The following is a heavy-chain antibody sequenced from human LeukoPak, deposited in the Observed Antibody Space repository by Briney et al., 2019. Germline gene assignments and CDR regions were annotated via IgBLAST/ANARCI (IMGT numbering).Heavy chain of an antibody. CDR1: GYTFTSYA. CDR3: ARAPRITIFGVVIIGAFDI. J-gene: IGHJ3*02. D-gene: IGHD3-3*01. CDR2: IIPIFGTA. Sequence: ALVKVSCKASGYTFTSYAISWVRQAPGQGLEWMGGIIPIFGTANYAQKFQGRVTITADESTSTAYMELSSLRSEDTAVYYCARAPRITIFGVVIIGAFDIWGQGTMVTVSS. V-gene: IGHV1-69*13.